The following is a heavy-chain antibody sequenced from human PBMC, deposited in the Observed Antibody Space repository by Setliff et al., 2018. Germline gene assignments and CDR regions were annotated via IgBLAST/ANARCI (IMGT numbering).Heavy chain of an antibody. CDR3: ARLPRTVTHFDY. J-gene: IGHJ4*03. Sequence: SETLSLTCTVSGVSIRSYYWSWIRQPPGKGLEWIGYIFYSGSSNYNPSLQSRVSISVDTSKNQLSLKLDSLTAADTAVYFCARLPRTVTHFDYWGQGTTVTVSS. CDR1: GVSIRSYY. CDR2: IFYSGSS. D-gene: IGHD4-17*01. V-gene: IGHV4-59*01.